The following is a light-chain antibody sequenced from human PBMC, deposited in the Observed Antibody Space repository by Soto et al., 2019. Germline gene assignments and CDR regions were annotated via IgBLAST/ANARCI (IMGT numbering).Light chain of an antibody. V-gene: IGLV2-14*01. CDR3: SSYKSSSPPNVV. Sequence: QSALTQPPSVSGSPGQSITISCTGTSSDVGGYNYVYWYQQHPGKAPKLMIYEVSNRPSGVSNRFSGSKSGNTASLTISGVQAAEEDDYYCSSYKSSSPPNVVFGGGTKLTVL. CDR2: EVS. J-gene: IGLJ2*01. CDR1: SSDVGGYNY.